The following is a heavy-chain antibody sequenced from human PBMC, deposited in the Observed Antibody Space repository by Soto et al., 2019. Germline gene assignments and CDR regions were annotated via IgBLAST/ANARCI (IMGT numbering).Heavy chain of an antibody. CDR1: GLSSSSPA. V-gene: IGHV3-23*01. CDR3: AKDRLRIRGVKGEDFGY. Sequence: GALTLSCAACGLSSSSPARTWVPQAPGKGLEWVSAISGSGGSTYYADSVKGRFTISRDNSKNTLYLQMNSLRAEDTAVYYCAKDRLRIRGVKGEDFGYWGQASMVTV. J-gene: IGHJ4*02. CDR2: ISGSGGST. D-gene: IGHD3-10*01.